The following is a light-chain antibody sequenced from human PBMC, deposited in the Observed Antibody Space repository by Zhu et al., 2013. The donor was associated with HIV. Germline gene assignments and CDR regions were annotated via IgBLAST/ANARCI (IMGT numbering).Light chain of an antibody. CDR2: AAS. CDR1: QGISRW. J-gene: IGKJ1*01. Sequence: DIQMTQSPSSVSASVGDRVTITCRASQGISRWLAWYQQRPGKAPKLLIYAASSLQSGVPSRFSGSGSGTDFILTISRLEPEDFAVYYCQQYGSSPGTFGQGTKVEIK. V-gene: IGKV1-12*01. CDR3: QQYGSSPGT.